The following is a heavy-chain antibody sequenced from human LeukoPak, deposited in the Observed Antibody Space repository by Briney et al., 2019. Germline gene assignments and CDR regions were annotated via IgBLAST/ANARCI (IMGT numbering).Heavy chain of an antibody. D-gene: IGHD3-10*01. J-gene: IGHJ4*02. CDR3: ARGNYGSGSYYVVDFDY. CDR1: NDSIRNYY. Sequence: SETLSLTCSVSNDSIRNYYWSWIRQPPGKALEWIGDIYHTGSTNYNPSLKSRLTMSIDTSKNKFSLNLNSVTAADTAVYYCARGNYGSGSYYVVDFDYWGQGTLVTVSS. CDR2: IYHTGST. V-gene: IGHV4-59*01.